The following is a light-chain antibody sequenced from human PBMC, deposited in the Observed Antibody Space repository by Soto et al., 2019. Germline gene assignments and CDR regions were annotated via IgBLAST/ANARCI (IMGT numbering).Light chain of an antibody. CDR2: DVS. V-gene: IGLV2-14*01. J-gene: IGLJ1*01. CDR1: SSDVGGYNY. Sequence: QSALTQPASVSGSPGQSITISCTGTSSDVGGYNYVSWYQQHPGKAPKLMIYDVSNRPSGVSNRFSGSKSGNTASLTISGLQAEDEADDYCSSYTSSSHYVFGTGTKLTVL. CDR3: SSYTSSSHYV.